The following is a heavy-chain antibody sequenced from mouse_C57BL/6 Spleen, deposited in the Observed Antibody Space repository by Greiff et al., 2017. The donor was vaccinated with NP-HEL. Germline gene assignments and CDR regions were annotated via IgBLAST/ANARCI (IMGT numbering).Heavy chain of an antibody. CDR2: IYPGDGDH. CDR3: ARDYYEYFDV. CDR1: GYAFSSSW. V-gene: IGHV1-82*01. D-gene: IGHD1-1*01. Sequence: VQLQQSGPELVKPGASVKISCKASGYAFSSSWMNWVKQRPGKGLEWIGRIYPGDGDHNYNGKFKGKATLTADKSSSTAYMHLSSLTSEDSAVYFCARDYYEYFDVWGTGTTVTVSS. J-gene: IGHJ1*03.